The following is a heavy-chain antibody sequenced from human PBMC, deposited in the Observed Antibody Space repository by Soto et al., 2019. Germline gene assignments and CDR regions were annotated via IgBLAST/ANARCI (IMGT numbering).Heavy chain of an antibody. V-gene: IGHV4-59*01. CDR2: IHNSGST. J-gene: IGHJ4*01. CDR1: GGSITSYY. D-gene: IGHD3-10*01. Sequence: QVQLQESGPGLVKPSETLSLTCTVSGGSITSYYWSWIRQPPGKGLEWIGYIHNSGSTSYNPSLQSGVTSSADVSKNQFSLDLRSVTAADTAVYYCARRWSGTDYWGHGTLVTVSS. CDR3: ARRWSGTDY.